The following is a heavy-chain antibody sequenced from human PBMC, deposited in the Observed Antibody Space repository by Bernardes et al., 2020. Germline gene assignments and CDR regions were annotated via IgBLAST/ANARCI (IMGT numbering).Heavy chain of an antibody. D-gene: IGHD3-10*01. Sequence: SETLSLTCTVAGGSVRSGSYYWSWIRQPTGKGLEWIGYIYYSGSTNYNPSLKSRVTISVDTSKNQFSLKLSSVTAADTAVYYCARIMVRGVIIGFDPWGQGTLVTVS. CDR3: ARIMVRGVIIGFDP. CDR1: GGSVRSGSYY. V-gene: IGHV4-61*01. CDR2: IYYSGST. J-gene: IGHJ5*02.